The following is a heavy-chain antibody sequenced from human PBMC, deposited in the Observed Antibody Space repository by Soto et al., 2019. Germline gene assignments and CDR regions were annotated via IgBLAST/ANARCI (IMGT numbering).Heavy chain of an antibody. J-gene: IGHJ6*02. Sequence: PGESLKISCKGSGYSFTSYWISWVRQMPGKGLEWMGRIDPSDSYTNSSPSCQGHVTISADKSISTAYLQWSSLKASDTAMYYCARRLLGYCSGGSCESSYYYYGMDVWGQGTTVTVSS. V-gene: IGHV5-10-1*01. CDR2: IDPSDSYT. D-gene: IGHD2-15*01. CDR3: ARRLLGYCSGGSCESSYYYYGMDV. CDR1: GYSFTSYW.